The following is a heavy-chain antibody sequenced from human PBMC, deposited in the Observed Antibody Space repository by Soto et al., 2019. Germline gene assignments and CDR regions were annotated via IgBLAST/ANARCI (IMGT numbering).Heavy chain of an antibody. D-gene: IGHD3-22*01. J-gene: IGHJ4*02. CDR1: GFTFDDYA. CDR2: ITWNSGTI. CDR3: GKTYYRSGYHHRDCEE. V-gene: IGHV3-9*01. Sequence: EVQLVESGGGLVQPGRSLRLSCAASGFTFDDYAMHWVRQAPGKGLEWVAGITWNSGTIGYADSVKGRFTISRDNAENFLYLQMNSLRVEDTALYYCGKTYYRSGYHHRDCEEWGQGTLVTVSS.